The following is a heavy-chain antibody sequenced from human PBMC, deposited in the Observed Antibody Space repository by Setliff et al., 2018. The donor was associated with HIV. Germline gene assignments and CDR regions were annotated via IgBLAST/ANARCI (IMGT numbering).Heavy chain of an antibody. CDR2: IKQDGSEK. Sequence: GESLRLSCAASGFTFSDYWMSWVRQAPGKGLEWVANIKQDGSEKYYVESVKGRFTISRDNAENSLYLQMSNLRAEDTAVYYCRGSGNSYAFDMWGQGTMVTVSS. CDR1: GFTFSDYW. J-gene: IGHJ3*02. D-gene: IGHD3-10*01. CDR3: RGSGNSYAFDM. V-gene: IGHV3-7*03.